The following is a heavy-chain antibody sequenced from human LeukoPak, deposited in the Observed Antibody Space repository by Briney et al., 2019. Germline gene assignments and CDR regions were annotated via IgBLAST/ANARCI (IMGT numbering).Heavy chain of an antibody. CDR2: IYYSGST. D-gene: IGHD1-26*01. V-gene: IGHV4-59*08. J-gene: IGHJ4*02. CDR1: GRSIRSYY. Sequence: PSQTLSLTCPLSGRSIRSYYWSWIRQPPGKGLEWIGYIYYSGSTKYNASLKSRVIISVDTSKNQFSLRLSSVTAADTAMYYCARHSFDSIVGATRGFDYWGQGTLVTVSS. CDR3: ARHSFDSIVGATRGFDY.